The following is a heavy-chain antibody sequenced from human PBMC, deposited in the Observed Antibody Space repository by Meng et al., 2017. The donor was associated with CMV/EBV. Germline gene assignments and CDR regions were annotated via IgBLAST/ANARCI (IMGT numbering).Heavy chain of an antibody. Sequence: QVRLQESGPGLVKPSQTLSLTCTVSGGSISRGSYYWGWIRQPAGKGLEWIGRIYTSGSTNYNPSLKSRVTISVDTSKNQFSLKLSSVTAADTAVYYCASVQGLGVSWGQGTLVTVSS. J-gene: IGHJ4*02. CDR1: GGSISRGSYY. CDR3: ASVQGLGVS. V-gene: IGHV4-61*02. D-gene: IGHD3-10*01. CDR2: IYTSGST.